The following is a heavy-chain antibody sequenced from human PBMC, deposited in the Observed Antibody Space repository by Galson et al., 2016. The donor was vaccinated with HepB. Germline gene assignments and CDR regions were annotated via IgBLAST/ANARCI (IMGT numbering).Heavy chain of an antibody. CDR2: ISATGIRT. Sequence: SLRLSCAASGFTFTDYYTSWIRQAPGKGLEWLSYISATGIRTYYADSVKGRFTISRDNTKNSLYLQMNSLRVEDTAVYYCVRGIDPWGQGTLVTVSS. CDR3: VRGIDP. V-gene: IGHV3-11*01. J-gene: IGHJ5*02. CDR1: GFTFTDYY.